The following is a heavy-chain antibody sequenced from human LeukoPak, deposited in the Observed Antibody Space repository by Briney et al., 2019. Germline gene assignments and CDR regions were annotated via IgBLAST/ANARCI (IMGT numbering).Heavy chain of an antibody. J-gene: IGHJ4*02. CDR1: GFTFSSYW. Sequence: GGSLRLSCAASGFTFSSYWMHWVRQAPGKGLVWVSRIISDGSSRIYADSVKGRFTISRDSAENTLYLQMDSLRAEDTAVYYCARGSGSYQGDWGQGTLVTVSS. D-gene: IGHD3-10*01. CDR3: ARGSGSYQGD. V-gene: IGHV3-74*01. CDR2: IISDGSSR.